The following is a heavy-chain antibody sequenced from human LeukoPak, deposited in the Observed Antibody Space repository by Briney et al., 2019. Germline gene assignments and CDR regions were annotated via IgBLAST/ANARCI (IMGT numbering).Heavy chain of an antibody. CDR2: IRYDGSNK. CDR3: AKDREGRGSYGGGAFDI. Sequence: QSGGSLRLSCAASGFTFSSYAMHWVRQAPGKGLEWLALIRYDGSNKYYADSVKGRFTISRDDSKNTVYLQMDSLRAEDTAVYYCAKDREGRGSYGGGAFDIWGQGTMVTVSS. D-gene: IGHD1-26*01. CDR1: GFTFSSYA. V-gene: IGHV3-30*02. J-gene: IGHJ3*02.